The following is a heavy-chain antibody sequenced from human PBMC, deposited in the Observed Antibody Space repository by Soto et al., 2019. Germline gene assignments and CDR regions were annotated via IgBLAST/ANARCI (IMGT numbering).Heavy chain of an antibody. CDR1: GGSISSYY. CDR2: IYYSGST. V-gene: IGHV4-59*01. Sequence: TXSLTCTVSGGSISSYYWSWIRQPPGKGLEWIGYIYYSGSTNYNPSLKSRVTISVDTSKNQFSLKLSSVTAADTAVYYCEXXXXXXGNAXXIXXQGTMVTVSS. CDR3: EXXXXXXGNAXXI. D-gene: IGHD4-17*01. J-gene: IGHJ3*02.